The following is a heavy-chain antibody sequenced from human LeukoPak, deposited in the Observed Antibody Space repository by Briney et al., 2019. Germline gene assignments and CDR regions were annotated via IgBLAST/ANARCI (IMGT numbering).Heavy chain of an antibody. CDR1: GFTFSSYS. Sequence: GGSLRLSCAASGFTFSSYSMNWVRQAPGKGLEWVSSISSSSSYIYYADSVKGRFTISRDNAKNSLYLQMNSLRAEDTAVYYCARVVSLYCSSTSCPFDYWGQGTLVTVSS. V-gene: IGHV3-21*01. J-gene: IGHJ4*02. CDR3: ARVVSLYCSSTSCPFDY. D-gene: IGHD2-2*01. CDR2: ISSSSSYI.